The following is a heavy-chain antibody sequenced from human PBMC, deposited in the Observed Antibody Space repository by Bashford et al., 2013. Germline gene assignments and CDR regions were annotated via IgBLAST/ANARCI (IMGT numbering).Heavy chain of an antibody. J-gene: IGHJ5*02. CDR1: GGSFSGYY. Sequence: SSETLSLTCAVYGGSFSGYYWSWIRQPPGKGLEWIGEINHSGSTNYNPSLKSRVTISVDTSKNQFSLKLSSVTAADTAVYYCARGPGYCSSTSCQVGHWFDPWGQGTLVTVSS. V-gene: IGHV4-34*01. CDR3: ARGPGYCSSTSCQVGHWFDP. CDR2: INHSGST. D-gene: IGHD2-2*01.